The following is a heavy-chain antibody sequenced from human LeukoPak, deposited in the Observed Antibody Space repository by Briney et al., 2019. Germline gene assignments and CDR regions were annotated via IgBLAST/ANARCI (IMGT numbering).Heavy chain of an antibody. D-gene: IGHD3-10*01. CDR3: ARSSMVRGVIITSNVDAFDI. Sequence: ASVKVSFKASGYTFTSYYMHWVRQAPGQGLEWMGIINPSGGSTSYAQKFQGRVTMTRDTSTSTVYMELSSLRSEDTAVYYCARSSMVRGVIITSNVDAFDIWGQGTMVTVSS. CDR2: INPSGGST. CDR1: GYTFTSYY. J-gene: IGHJ3*02. V-gene: IGHV1-46*01.